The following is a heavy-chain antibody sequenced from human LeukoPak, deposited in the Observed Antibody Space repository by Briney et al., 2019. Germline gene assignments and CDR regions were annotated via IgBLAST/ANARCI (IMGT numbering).Heavy chain of an antibody. CDR3: ARGAVRGGTNFDY. CDR1: GDSVSGSPAV. Sequence: SQTLPLTCAISGDSVSGSPAVWNWIRQSPSRGLEWLGRAYYRSKWYIDYAESVKGRMTITPDTSKNQFPLHLNSVTPEDTAVYYCARGAVRGGTNFDYWGQGTLVTVSS. D-gene: IGHD3-10*01. CDR2: AYYRSKWYI. V-gene: IGHV6-1*01. J-gene: IGHJ4*02.